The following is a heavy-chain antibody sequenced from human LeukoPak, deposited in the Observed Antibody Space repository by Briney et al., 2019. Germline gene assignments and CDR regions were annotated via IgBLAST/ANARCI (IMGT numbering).Heavy chain of an antibody. D-gene: IGHD3-16*01. J-gene: IGHJ4*02. CDR1: GFTFDDYA. Sequence: PGRSLRLSCAASGFTFDDYAMHWVRQAPGKGLEWVSGISWNSGSIGYADSVKGRFTISRDNAKNTLYLQMNSLRAEDLAVYYCARESTAVGDYYFDYWGQGILVAVSS. CDR2: ISWNSGSI. CDR3: ARESTAVGDYYFDY. V-gene: IGHV3-9*03.